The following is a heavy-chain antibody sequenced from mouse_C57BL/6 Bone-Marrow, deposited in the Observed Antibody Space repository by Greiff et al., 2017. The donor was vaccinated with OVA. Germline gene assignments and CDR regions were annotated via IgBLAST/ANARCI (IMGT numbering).Heavy chain of an antibody. V-gene: IGHV5-4*01. CDR2: ISDGGSYT. Sequence: EVKLVESGGGLVKPGGSLKLSCAASGFTFSSYAMSWVRQTPEKRLEWVATISDGGSYTYYPDNVKGRFTISRDNAKNNLYLQMSHLKSEDTAMYYCAREGYDPYYFDYWGQGTTLTVSS. J-gene: IGHJ2*01. D-gene: IGHD2-3*01. CDR3: AREGYDPYYFDY. CDR1: GFTFSSYA.